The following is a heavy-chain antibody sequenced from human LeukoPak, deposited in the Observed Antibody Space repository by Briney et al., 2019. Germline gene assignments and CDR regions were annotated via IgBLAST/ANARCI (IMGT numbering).Heavy chain of an antibody. D-gene: IGHD6-19*01. CDR3: VQTSGWLGFDY. J-gene: IGHJ4*02. V-gene: IGHV4-4*09. CDR1: GAPISRFY. CDR2: IYNGVPT. Sequence: PSETLSLICRTSGAPISRFYWSWVRQPPGKGLEWIGNIYNGVPTFFNPSLKSRVTLSVDTSKTQFSLQLASVTAADTAVYYCVQTSGWLGFDYCGQGILVTVSS.